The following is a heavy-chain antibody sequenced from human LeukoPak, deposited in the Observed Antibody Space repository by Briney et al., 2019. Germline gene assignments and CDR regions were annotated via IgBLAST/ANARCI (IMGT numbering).Heavy chain of an antibody. J-gene: IGHJ3*02. V-gene: IGHV4-59*01. D-gene: IGHD6-19*01. CDR2: IYYSGST. CDR3: ARSQWLGTWGAFDI. Sequence: SETLSLTCTVSGGSISSYYWSWIRQPPGKGLEWIGYIYYSGSTNYNPSLKSRVTISVDTSKNQFSLKLSSVTAADTAVYYCARSQWLGTWGAFDIWGQGTMVTVSS. CDR1: GGSISSYY.